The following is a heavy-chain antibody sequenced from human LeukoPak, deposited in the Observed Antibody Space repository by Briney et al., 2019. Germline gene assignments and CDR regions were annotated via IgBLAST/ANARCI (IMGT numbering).Heavy chain of an antibody. CDR2: IHNSGIT. D-gene: IGHD6-19*01. V-gene: IGHV4-61*01. J-gene: IGHJ3*02. CDR1: GGSISSGSYY. CDR3: ARLFEHSSGDWWAFDI. Sequence: RPSETLSLTCTVSGGSISSGSYYWSWIRQPPGKGLEWIGYIHNSGITNYNPSLKSRVTISVDTSKNQFSLKLSSVTAADTAVYYCARLFEHSSGDWWAFDIRGQGTMVTVSS.